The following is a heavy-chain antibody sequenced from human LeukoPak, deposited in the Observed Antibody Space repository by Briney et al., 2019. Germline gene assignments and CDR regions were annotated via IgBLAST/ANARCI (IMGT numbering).Heavy chain of an antibody. CDR3: ARKPNYDFWSGYYEEDYYGMDV. Sequence: PSETLSLTCTVSGGSISSSSYSWGWIRQPPGKGLEWIGSIYYSGSTYYNPSLKSRVTISVDTSKNQFSLKLSSVTAADTAVYYCARKPNYDFWSGYYEEDYYGMDVWGQGTTVTVSS. CDR2: IYYSGST. D-gene: IGHD3-3*01. CDR1: GGSISSSSYS. V-gene: IGHV4-39*01. J-gene: IGHJ6*02.